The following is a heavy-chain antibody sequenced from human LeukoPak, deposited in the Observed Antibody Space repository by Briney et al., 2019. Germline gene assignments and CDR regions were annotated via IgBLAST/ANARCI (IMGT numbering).Heavy chain of an antibody. J-gene: IGHJ5*02. CDR2: IYPGDSDT. CDR1: GYSFTSYW. Sequence: GESLKISCKGSGYSFTSYWIGWVRQMPGKGLEWMGIIYPGDSDTRYSPSFQGQVTISADKSISTAYLQWSSLKASDTAMYYCARWGNGVVEDNWFDPWGQGTLVTVSS. CDR3: ARWGNGVVEDNWFDP. D-gene: IGHD3-3*01. V-gene: IGHV5-51*01.